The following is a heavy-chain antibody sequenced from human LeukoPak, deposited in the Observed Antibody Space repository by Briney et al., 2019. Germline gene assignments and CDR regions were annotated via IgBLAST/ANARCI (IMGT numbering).Heavy chain of an antibody. CDR2: ISYDGSNK. V-gene: IGHV3-30-3*01. Sequence: GGSLRLSCAASGFTFSSYAMHWVRQAPGKGLEWVAVISYDGSNKYYADSVKGRFTISRDNSKNTLYLQMNSLRAEDTAVYYCARDQQLEYYFDYWGQGTLVTVSS. D-gene: IGHD6-13*01. J-gene: IGHJ4*02. CDR1: GFTFSSYA. CDR3: ARDQQLEYYFDY.